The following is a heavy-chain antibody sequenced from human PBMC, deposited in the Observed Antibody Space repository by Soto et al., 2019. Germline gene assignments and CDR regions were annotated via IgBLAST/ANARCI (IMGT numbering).Heavy chain of an antibody. J-gene: IGHJ3*02. CDR2: IYYSGST. D-gene: IGHD6-19*01. Sequence: QVQLQESGPGLVKPSETLSLTCTVSGGSISSYYWSWIRQPPGKGLAWLGYIYYSGSTNYNPSLTRRDTRSVDTTKNQYSRKLSSVTAADTAVYYCARQQWLVLNAFDIWGQGTMVTVSS. CDR1: GGSISSYY. V-gene: IGHV4-59*01. CDR3: ARQQWLVLNAFDI.